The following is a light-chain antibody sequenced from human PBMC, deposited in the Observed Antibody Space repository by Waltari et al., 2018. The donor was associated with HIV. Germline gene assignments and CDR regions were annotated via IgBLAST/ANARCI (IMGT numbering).Light chain of an antibody. V-gene: IGLV2-11*01. Sequence: QSALTQPRSVSGSPRQSVTIPCTGTSSDIGVYNYVSWYQQHPGKSPKLMIYDVSERPSGVPDRFSGSKSGNTASLTISGLQAEDEADYYCCSYAGSYTVLFGGGTKLTVL. CDR2: DVS. J-gene: IGLJ2*01. CDR3: CSYAGSYTVL. CDR1: SSDIGVYNY.